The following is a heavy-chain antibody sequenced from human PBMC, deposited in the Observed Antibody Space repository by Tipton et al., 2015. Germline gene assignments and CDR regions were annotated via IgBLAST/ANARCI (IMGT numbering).Heavy chain of an antibody. D-gene: IGHD4-17*01. J-gene: IGHJ4*02. CDR2: MFYTGIT. V-gene: IGHV4-59*01. Sequence: TLSLTCTVSGDSISRYYWNWIRQPPGKGLEWIGYMFYTGITNYNPSLKSRVTMSVATSKNQFSLRLSSMTAADTAVYYCARSRYTVTPDSWGQGTLVTVSS. CDR1: GDSISRYY. CDR3: ARSRYTVTPDS.